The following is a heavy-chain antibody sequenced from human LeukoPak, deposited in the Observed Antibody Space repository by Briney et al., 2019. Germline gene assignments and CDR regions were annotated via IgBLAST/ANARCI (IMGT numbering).Heavy chain of an antibody. J-gene: IGHJ4*02. CDR2: IYYSGST. CDR3: ARVTGYMIEDYFDY. Sequence: SETLSLTCTVSGGSISSYYWSWIRQPPGKGLEWIGYIYYSGSTNYKPSLKSRVTISVETSKNQFSLKLRSVTAADTAVYYCARVTGYMIEDYFDYWGQGTLVTDSS. V-gene: IGHV4-59*01. CDR1: GGSISSYY. D-gene: IGHD3-22*01.